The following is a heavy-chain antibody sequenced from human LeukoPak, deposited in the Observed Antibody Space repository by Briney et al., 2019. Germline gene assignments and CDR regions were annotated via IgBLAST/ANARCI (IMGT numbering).Heavy chain of an antibody. CDR3: ARDPNGGHFDY. J-gene: IGHJ4*02. CDR1: GYTFTSYS. Sequence: ASVKVSCKASGYTFTSYSMHWVRQAPGQGLEWMGIINPSGGSTSYAQKFQDRVTMTRDTSTSTVYMELSSLRSEDTAVYCCARDPNGGHFDYWGQGTLVTVSS. D-gene: IGHD4-23*01. V-gene: IGHV1-46*01. CDR2: INPSGGST.